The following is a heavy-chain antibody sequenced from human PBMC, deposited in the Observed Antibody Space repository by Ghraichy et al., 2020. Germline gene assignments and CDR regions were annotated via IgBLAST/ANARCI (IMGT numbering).Heavy chain of an antibody. CDR3: TTDYENSSGYYRFDY. D-gene: IGHD3-22*01. CDR1: GFTFSNAW. V-gene: IGHV3-15*01. J-gene: IGHJ4*02. Sequence: GGSLRLSCAASGFTFSNAWMSWVRQAPGKGLEWVGRIKSKTDGGTTDYAAPVKGRFTISRDDSKNTLYLQMNSLKTEDTAVYYCTTDYENSSGYYRFDYWGQGTLVTVSS. CDR2: IKSKTDGGTT.